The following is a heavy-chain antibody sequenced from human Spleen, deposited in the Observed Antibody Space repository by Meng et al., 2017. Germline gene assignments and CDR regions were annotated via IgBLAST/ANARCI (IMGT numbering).Heavy chain of an antibody. CDR2: IGHSGFT. CDR3: VRSSAWVRTGFDP. J-gene: IGHJ5*02. CDR1: GDYIGTGAYY. Sequence: QPQLQESGPGLVKPSEALSLTCGVSGDYIGTGAYYWGWIRQAPGKGLGWIGSIGHSGFTYYTPSVRSRVTVSIDTSKNQFSLKLTSVTAADTAVYFCVRSSAWVRTGFDPWGQGTLVTVSS. D-gene: IGHD3-22*01. V-gene: IGHV4-39*01.